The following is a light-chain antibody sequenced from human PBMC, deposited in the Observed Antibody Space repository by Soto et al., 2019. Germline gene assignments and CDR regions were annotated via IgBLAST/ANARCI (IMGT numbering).Light chain of an antibody. V-gene: IGKV4-1*01. CDR3: QQYYETPYT. CDR2: WAS. J-gene: IGKJ2*01. Sequence: DIVMTQSPDSLAVSLGERATIHCKSSQSLLYHSNDKNYLGWYQQKPGHPPRVLIYWASTRESGVPDRFSGSVSGTDFTLTISSLQAEDVAVYYCQQYYETPYTFGQGTKLEI. CDR1: QSLLYHSNDKNY.